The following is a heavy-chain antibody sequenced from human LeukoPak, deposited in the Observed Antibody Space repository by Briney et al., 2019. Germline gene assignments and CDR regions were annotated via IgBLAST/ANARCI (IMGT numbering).Heavy chain of an antibody. Sequence: GGSLRLSCAASGFTFSSYGMHWVRQAPGKGLEWVAFIRYDGSNKYYADSVKGRFTISRDNSKNTLYLQMNSLRAEDTAVYYCAKGYSYGLYNWFDPWGQGTLVTVSS. CDR2: IRYDGSNK. D-gene: IGHD5-18*01. CDR1: GFTFSSYG. J-gene: IGHJ5*02. CDR3: AKGYSYGLYNWFDP. V-gene: IGHV3-30*02.